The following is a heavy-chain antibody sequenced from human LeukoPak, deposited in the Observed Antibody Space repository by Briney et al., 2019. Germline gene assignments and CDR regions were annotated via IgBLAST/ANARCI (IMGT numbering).Heavy chain of an antibody. CDR1: XGSXSSXGYY. CDR3: ARGRHQLPWYYFDY. Sequence: XSLXCTVSXGSXSSXGYYWSXIXQPXGXXXXXXGYIYHSGSTYYNPSLKSRVTISVDRSKNQFSLKLSSVTAADTAVYYCARGRHQLPWYYFDYWGQGTLVTVSS. V-gene: IGHV4-30-2*01. CDR2: IYHSGST. D-gene: IGHD1-7*01. J-gene: IGHJ4*02.